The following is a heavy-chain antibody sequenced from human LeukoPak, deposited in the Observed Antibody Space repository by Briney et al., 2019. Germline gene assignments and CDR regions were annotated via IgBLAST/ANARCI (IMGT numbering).Heavy chain of an antibody. J-gene: IGHJ4*02. CDR2: IYYSGST. CDR3: ARGITMIVKAQIDY. V-gene: IGHV4-39*07. CDR1: GGSISSSNYY. D-gene: IGHD3-22*01. Sequence: SETLSLTCTVSGGSISSSNYYWGWIRQPPGKGLEWIGTIYYSGSTYYNPSLKSRVTISVDTSKNQFSLKLSSVTAADTAVYYCARGITMIVKAQIDYWGQGTLVTVSS.